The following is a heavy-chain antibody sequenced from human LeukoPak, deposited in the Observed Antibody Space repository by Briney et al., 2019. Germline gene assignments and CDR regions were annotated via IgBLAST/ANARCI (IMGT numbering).Heavy chain of an antibody. V-gene: IGHV4-4*09. CDR3: ARGHAGRSLYYMDV. CDR2: IYTSGST. J-gene: IGHJ6*03. Sequence: SETLSLTCTVSGGSISSYYWSWIRQPPGKGLEGIGYIYTSGSTNYNPSLKSRVTISVDTSKNQFSLKLSSVTAADTAVYYCARGHAGRSLYYMDVWGKGTTVTVSS. D-gene: IGHD1-14*01. CDR1: GGSISSYY.